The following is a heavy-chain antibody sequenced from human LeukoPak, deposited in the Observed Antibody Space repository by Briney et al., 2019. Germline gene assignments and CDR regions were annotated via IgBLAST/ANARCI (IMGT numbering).Heavy chain of an antibody. V-gene: IGHV4-38-2*02. D-gene: IGHD6-13*01. CDR3: ASQYSSSKRGLSNFQH. J-gene: IGHJ1*01. Sequence: KPSETLSLTCTVSGYSISSGYYWGWIRHPPGKGLEWIGSIYHSGSTYYNPSFKSRVTISVDTSKNQFSLKLSSVTAADTAVYYCASQYSSSKRGLSNFQHWGQGTLVTVSS. CDR1: GYSISSGYY. CDR2: IYHSGST.